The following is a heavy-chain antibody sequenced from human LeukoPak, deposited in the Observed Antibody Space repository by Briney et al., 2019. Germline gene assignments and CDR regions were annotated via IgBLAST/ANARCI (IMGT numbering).Heavy chain of an antibody. V-gene: IGHV3-15*01. CDR3: TALVGATTEFDY. CDR2: IKSKTDGGTT. CDR1: GFTFSNAL. Sequence: GGSLRLSCAASGFTFSNALMSWVRQAPGKGLEWVGRIKSKTDGGTTDYAAPVKGRFTISRDDSYTTLYLQMNSLKTEDTAVYYCTALVGATTEFDYWGQGTLVTVSS. J-gene: IGHJ4*02. D-gene: IGHD1-26*01.